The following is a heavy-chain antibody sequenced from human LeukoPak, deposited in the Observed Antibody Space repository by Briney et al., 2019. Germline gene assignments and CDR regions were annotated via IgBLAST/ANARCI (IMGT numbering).Heavy chain of an antibody. Sequence: ASVKVSRKASGYTFTNYGISWVRQAPGQGLEWMGWISGYNGNTNSAQKLQGRVSMTTDTSTSTAYMELRSLRSDDTAVYYCARGVASRLWFGEPTSVDAFDVWGQGTMVTVSS. CDR3: ARGVASRLWFGEPTSVDAFDV. D-gene: IGHD3-10*01. CDR2: ISGYNGNT. V-gene: IGHV1-18*01. J-gene: IGHJ3*01. CDR1: GYTFTNYG.